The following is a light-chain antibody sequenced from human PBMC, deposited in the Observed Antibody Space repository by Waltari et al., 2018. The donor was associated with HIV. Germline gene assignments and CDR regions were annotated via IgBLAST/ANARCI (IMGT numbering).Light chain of an antibody. CDR1: QNINKH. CDR3: QQSYSTLRIT. CDR2: AAS. J-gene: IGKJ5*01. V-gene: IGKV1-39*01. Sequence: DIQMTQSPASLSASVGDRVTIPCRASQNINKHLNWYQHKSGKAPKLLIYAASSLQSGVPSRFSGSGSGTNFTLTINTLQPEDFAIYYCQQSYSTLRITFGQGTRLDIK.